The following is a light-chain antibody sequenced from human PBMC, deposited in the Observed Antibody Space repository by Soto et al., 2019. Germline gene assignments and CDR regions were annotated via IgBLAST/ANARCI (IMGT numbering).Light chain of an antibody. CDR2: AAS. J-gene: IGKJ1*01. V-gene: IGKV1-39*01. CDR1: QSISSY. Sequence: DIHMTQFTWSLSASVGDRVTITCRASQSISSYLNWYQQKPGKAPKLLIYAASSLQSGVPSRFSGSGSGTDFTLTISSLQPEDFATYYCQQSYSTPRTFGQGTKVDIK. CDR3: QQSYSTPRT.